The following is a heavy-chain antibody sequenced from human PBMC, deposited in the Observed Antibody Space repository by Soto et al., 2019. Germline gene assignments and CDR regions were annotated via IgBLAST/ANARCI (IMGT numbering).Heavy chain of an antibody. D-gene: IGHD1-7*01. Sequence: SATLSLTCTVSGWSINSYHWSWIRQPPGKGLEWIGYIYYSGSTNYNPSLKSRVTMSVDTSKHQFYLKLTSVTAADTAVYYCARHWDYYFDYWGEGTLVTXSS. V-gene: IGHV4-59*01. J-gene: IGHJ4*02. CDR1: GWSINSYH. CDR3: ARHWDYYFDY. CDR2: IYYSGST.